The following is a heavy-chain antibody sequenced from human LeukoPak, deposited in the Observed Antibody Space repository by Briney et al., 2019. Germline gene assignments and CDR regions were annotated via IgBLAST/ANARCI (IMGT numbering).Heavy chain of an antibody. D-gene: IGHD6-13*01. CDR2: ISAYNGNT. J-gene: IGHJ3*02. CDR1: GYTFTSYG. V-gene: IGHV1-18*01. Sequence: ASVKVSCKASGYTFTSYGISWVRQAPGQGLEWMGWISAYNGNTNYAQKLQGRVTMTRDTSISTAYMELSRLRSDDTAVYYCARTRSSWQPKSAFDIWGQGTMVTVSS. CDR3: ARTRSSWQPKSAFDI.